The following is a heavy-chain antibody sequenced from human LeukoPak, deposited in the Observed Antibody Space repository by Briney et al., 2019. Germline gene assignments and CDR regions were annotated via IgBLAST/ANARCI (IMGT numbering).Heavy chain of an antibody. CDR2: IIPIFGIA. CDR3: ARDSTRYYDFWSDYYYYGMDV. Sequence: SVKVSCKASGGTYSSYAISWVRQATGQGLAWMGRIIPIFGIANYAQKFQGRVTITAEKSTSTAYMELSSLRSEDTAVYYCARDSTRYYDFWSDYYYYGMDVWGQGTTVTVSS. D-gene: IGHD3-3*01. J-gene: IGHJ6*02. V-gene: IGHV1-69*04. CDR1: GGTYSSYA.